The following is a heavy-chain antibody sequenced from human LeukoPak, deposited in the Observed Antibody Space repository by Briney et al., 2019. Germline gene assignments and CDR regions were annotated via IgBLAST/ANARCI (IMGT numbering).Heavy chain of an antibody. Sequence: PGGSLRLSCAASGFTFSSYGMHWVRQAPGKGLEWVAVIWYDGSNKYYADSVKGRFTISRDNSKNTLYLRMNSLRAEDTAVYYCANGLDSSGWYSDYCGQGTLVTVSS. V-gene: IGHV3-33*06. CDR3: ANGLDSSGWYSDY. D-gene: IGHD6-19*01. CDR1: GFTFSSYG. CDR2: IWYDGSNK. J-gene: IGHJ4*02.